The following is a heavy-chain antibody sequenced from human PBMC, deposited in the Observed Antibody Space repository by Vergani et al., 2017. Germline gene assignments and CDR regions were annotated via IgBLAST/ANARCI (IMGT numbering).Heavy chain of an antibody. D-gene: IGHD6-13*01. CDR1: GGSFSGYY. J-gene: IGHJ4*02. CDR3: ARSYYSSSWYPFDY. Sequence: QVQLQQWGAGLLKPSETLSLTCAVYGGSFSGYYWSWIRQPPGKGLEWIGEIKHSGSTNYNPSLKSRVTISVDTSKNQFSLKLSSVTAADTAVYYCARSYYSSSWYPFDYWGQGTLVTVSS. CDR2: IKHSGST. V-gene: IGHV4-34*01.